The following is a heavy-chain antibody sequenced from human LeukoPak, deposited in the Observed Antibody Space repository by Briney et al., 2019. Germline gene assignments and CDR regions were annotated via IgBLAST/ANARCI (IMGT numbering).Heavy chain of an antibody. J-gene: IGHJ2*01. D-gene: IGHD3-3*01. CDR3: ARDRYDFWSGYPNWYFDL. CDR2: ISAYNGNT. V-gene: IGHV1-18*01. Sequence: ASVKVSCKASGYTFTSYGISWVRQAPGQGLEWMGWISAYNGNTNYAQELQGRVTMTTDTSTSTAYMELRSLRSGDTAVYYCARDRYDFWSGYPNWYFDLWGRGTLVTVSS. CDR1: GYTFTSYG.